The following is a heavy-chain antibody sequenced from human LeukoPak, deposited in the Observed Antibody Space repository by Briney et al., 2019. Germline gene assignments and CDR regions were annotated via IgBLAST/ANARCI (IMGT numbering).Heavy chain of an antibody. CDR2: IKSKSDGGTT. Sequence: GGSLRLSCATSGFTFSNAWMSWVRQAPGKGLEWVGRIKSKSDGGTTDYTAPVKGRFTISRDDSKNTLHLQMNSLKSEDTAVYYCSTDLAAMVRAIDYWGQGTLVTVSS. CDR1: GFTFSNAW. J-gene: IGHJ4*02. CDR3: STDLAAMVRAIDY. D-gene: IGHD5-18*01. V-gene: IGHV3-15*01.